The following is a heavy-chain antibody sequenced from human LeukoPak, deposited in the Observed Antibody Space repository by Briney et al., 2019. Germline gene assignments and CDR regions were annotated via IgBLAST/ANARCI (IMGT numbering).Heavy chain of an antibody. CDR1: GGSISSGGYS. Sequence: SETLSLTCAVSGGSISSGGYSWSWIRQPPGKGLEWIGYIYHSGSTYYNPSLKSRVTISVDRSKNQFSLKLSSVTAADTAVYYCARGPESSGSNDAFDIWGQGTMVTVSS. CDR3: ARGPESSGSNDAFDI. CDR2: IYHSGST. J-gene: IGHJ3*02. D-gene: IGHD6-19*01. V-gene: IGHV4-30-2*01.